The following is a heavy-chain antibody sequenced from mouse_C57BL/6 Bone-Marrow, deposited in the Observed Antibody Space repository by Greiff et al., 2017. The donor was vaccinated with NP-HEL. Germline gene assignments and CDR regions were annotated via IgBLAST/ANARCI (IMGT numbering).Heavy chain of an antibody. CDR3: ARAGRWYAMDY. V-gene: IGHV1-64*01. D-gene: IGHD1-1*01. J-gene: IGHJ4*01. CDR1: GYTFTSYW. Sequence: QVQLQQPGAELVKPGASVKLSCQASGYTFTSYWMHWVKQRPGQGLEWIGILHPNSGSTNSNEKFKSKATLTVDKSSSTAYMQLSSLTSEDSAVYYCARAGRWYAMDYWGQGTSVTVSS. CDR2: LHPNSGST.